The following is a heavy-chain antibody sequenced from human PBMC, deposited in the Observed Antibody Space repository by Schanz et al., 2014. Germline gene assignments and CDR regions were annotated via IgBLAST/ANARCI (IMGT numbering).Heavy chain of an antibody. J-gene: IGHJ3*02. Sequence: QVQLVQSGAEAKKPGSSVKVSCKASGGTFSSYAFSWVRQAPGQGLEWMGKIIPILGMENYAQKFQGRVTITADISTSTAYMDLSSLRSDDTAVYYCARDIQYHYDTSGPVGAFDIWGQGTVVTVSS. CDR1: GGTFSSYA. V-gene: IGHV1-69*04. CDR2: IIPILGME. D-gene: IGHD3-22*01. CDR3: ARDIQYHYDTSGPVGAFDI.